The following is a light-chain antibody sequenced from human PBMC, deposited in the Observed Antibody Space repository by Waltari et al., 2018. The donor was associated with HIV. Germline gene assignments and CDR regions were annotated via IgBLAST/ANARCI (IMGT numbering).Light chain of an antibody. CDR2: GVS. J-gene: IGLJ3*02. CDR1: SSDVGFYNY. CDR3: SSYTSSSTWV. Sequence: QSALTQPASVSGSPGQSISISCTGNSSDVGFYNYVSWYQQHPGKAPKFMIYGVSKRPSGVSNRFSGSKSGNTASLTISGLQAEDEADYYCSSYTSSSTWVFGGGTKLTVL. V-gene: IGLV2-14*01.